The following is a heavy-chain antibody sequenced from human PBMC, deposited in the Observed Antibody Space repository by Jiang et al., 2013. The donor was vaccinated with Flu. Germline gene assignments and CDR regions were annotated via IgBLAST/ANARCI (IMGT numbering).Heavy chain of an antibody. J-gene: IGHJ4*02. V-gene: IGHV6-1*01. CDR2: TYYRSKWYN. Sequence: SGDSVSSNSAAWNWIRQSPSRGLEWLGRTYYRSKWYNDYAVSVKSRITINPDTSKNQFSLQLNSVTPEDTAVYYCARAGYSSGWLDYWGQGTLVTVSS. CDR3: ARAGYSSGWLDY. CDR1: GDSVSSNSAA. D-gene: IGHD6-19*01.